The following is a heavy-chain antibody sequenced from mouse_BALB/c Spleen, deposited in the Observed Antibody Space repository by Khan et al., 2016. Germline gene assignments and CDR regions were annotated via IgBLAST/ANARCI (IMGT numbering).Heavy chain of an antibody. Sequence: QIQLVQSGPELKKPGETVKISCKASGYTFTNYGMNWVKQAPGKGLKWMGWIHTSTGEPTYAEEFKGRVAFSLETSASTAHLQINNLKSEDTATYFCARTARATFAYWGQGTLVTVSA. CDR3: ARTARATFAY. J-gene: IGHJ3*01. V-gene: IGHV9-3*02. CDR1: GYTFTNYG. D-gene: IGHD3-1*01. CDR2: IHTSTGEP.